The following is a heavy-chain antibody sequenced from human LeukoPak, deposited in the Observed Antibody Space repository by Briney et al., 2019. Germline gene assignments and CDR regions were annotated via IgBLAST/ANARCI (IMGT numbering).Heavy chain of an antibody. CDR3: ARGVALTYYYYYMDV. CDR1: GGSFSGYY. CDR2: INHSGST. D-gene: IGHD5-12*01. V-gene: IGHV4-34*01. Sequence: SETLSLTCAVYGGSFSGYYWSWIRQPPGKGLEWIGEINHSGSTNYNPSLKSRVTISVDTFKNQFSLKLSSVTAADTAVYYCARGVALTYYYYYMDVWGQGTTVTVSS. J-gene: IGHJ6*03.